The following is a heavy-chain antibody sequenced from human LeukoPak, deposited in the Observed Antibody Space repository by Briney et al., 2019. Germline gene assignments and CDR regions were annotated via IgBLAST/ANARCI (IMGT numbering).Heavy chain of an antibody. CDR2: INTNTGNP. V-gene: IGHV7-4-1*02. Sequence: ASVKVSCKASGYTFTSYAMNWVRQAPGQGLEWMGWINTNTGNPTYAQGFTGRFVFSLDTSVSTACLQISSLKAEDTAVYYCARGGYSSGWSRYYFDYWGQGTLVTVSS. CDR1: GYTFTSYA. D-gene: IGHD6-19*01. CDR3: ARGGYSSGWSRYYFDY. J-gene: IGHJ4*02.